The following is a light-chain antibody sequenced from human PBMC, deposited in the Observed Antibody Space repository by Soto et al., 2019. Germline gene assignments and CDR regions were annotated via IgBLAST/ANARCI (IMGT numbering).Light chain of an antibody. V-gene: IGLV2-23*02. CDR2: EVN. CDR3: CSSGGSPTYV. CDR1: SSNVGRYKL. Sequence: QSARTQPASVSGSPGQSITISCTGTSSNVGRYKLVSWYQQHPGKTPKLIIFEVNKRPSGVSNRFSGSKAGNTASLTISGLKVEDEADYYCCSSGGSPTYVFGTGTKLTVL. J-gene: IGLJ1*01.